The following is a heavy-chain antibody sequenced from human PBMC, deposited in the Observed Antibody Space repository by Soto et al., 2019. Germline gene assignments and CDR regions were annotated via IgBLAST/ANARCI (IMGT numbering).Heavy chain of an antibody. V-gene: IGHV3-23*01. J-gene: IGHJ6*02. CDR3: AKDTPASMVRGVMWGMDV. D-gene: IGHD3-10*01. CDR2: ISGSGGST. Sequence: GVSLRLSFAASGFTFSSYAMSWFRQAPGKGLEWVSAISGSGGSTYYADSVKGRFTISRDNSKNTLYLQMNSLRAEDTAVYYCAKDTPASMVRGVMWGMDVWGQGTTVNVS. CDR1: GFTFSSYA.